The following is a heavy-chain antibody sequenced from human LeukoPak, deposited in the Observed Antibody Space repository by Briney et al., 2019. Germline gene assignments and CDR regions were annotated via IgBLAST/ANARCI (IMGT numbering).Heavy chain of an antibody. J-gene: IGHJ4*02. D-gene: IGHD5-18*01. CDR3: ARRGVGYSFGQGFDY. Sequence: PGTSLRLSCVASGISFNDFSMNWVRQAPGKGLAWVAVISHDGSNKHYADSVKGRFTISRDNSENTLYLQMNTLRTEDTAVYYCARRGVGYSFGQGFDYWRQGTLVSVPS. CDR1: GISFNDFS. V-gene: IGHV3-30-3*01. CDR2: ISHDGSNK.